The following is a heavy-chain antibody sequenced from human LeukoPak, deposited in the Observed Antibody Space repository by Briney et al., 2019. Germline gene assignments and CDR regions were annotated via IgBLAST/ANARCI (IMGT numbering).Heavy chain of an antibody. CDR1: GFAFSSFG. V-gene: IGHV3-33*01. Sequence: GRSLRLSCAASGFAFSSFGMHWVRQAPGKGLEWVAVIWYDGTNKYYADSVKGRFTISRDNSKNTLYLQMNSLRANDTAVYYCARATVTRWFDRWGQGTLVTVCS. CDR2: IWYDGTNK. CDR3: ARATVTRWFDR. J-gene: IGHJ5*02. D-gene: IGHD4-17*01.